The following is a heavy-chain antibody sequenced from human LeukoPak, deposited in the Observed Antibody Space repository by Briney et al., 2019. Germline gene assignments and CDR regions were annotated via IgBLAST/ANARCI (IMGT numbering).Heavy chain of an antibody. CDR3: AKDRYQLLLFNWFDP. D-gene: IGHD2-2*01. V-gene: IGHV3-23*01. Sequence: GGSLRLSCAASGFTFSSYAMSWVRQAPGKGLEWVSAISGSGGSTYYAGSVKGRFTISRDNSKNTLYLQMNSLRAEDTAVYYCAKDRYQLLLFNWFDPWGQGTLVTVSS. CDR2: ISGSGGST. J-gene: IGHJ5*02. CDR1: GFTFSSYA.